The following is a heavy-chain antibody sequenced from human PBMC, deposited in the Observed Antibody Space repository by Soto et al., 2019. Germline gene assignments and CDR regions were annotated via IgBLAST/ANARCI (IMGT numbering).Heavy chain of an antibody. V-gene: IGHV4-4*07. CDR3: ARASQCKSYFDCFAWLDY. D-gene: IGHD3-9*01. Sequence: TLSLTGTVSSDSISGLYWTWIRQPAGKGLEWIGRIYSSGETNYNPSLTGRVIMSLDTSKNQFSLNLTSVTAADTAVYYCARASQCKSYFDCFAWLDYWGQGTLVTVSS. CDR2: IYSSGET. J-gene: IGHJ4*02. CDR1: SDSISGLY.